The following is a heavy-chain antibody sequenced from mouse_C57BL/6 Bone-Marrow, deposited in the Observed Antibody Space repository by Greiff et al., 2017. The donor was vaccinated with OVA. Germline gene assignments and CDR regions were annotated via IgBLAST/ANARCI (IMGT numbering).Heavy chain of an antibody. D-gene: IGHD2-4*01. V-gene: IGHV1-82*01. CDR1: GYAFSSSW. J-gene: IGHJ2*01. Sequence: VQLQQSGPELVKPGASVKISCKASGYAFSSSWMNWVKQRPGKGLEWIGRIYPGDGDTNYNGKFKGKATLTADKSSSTAYMQLSSLTSEDSAVYFCASFDYDYWGQGTTLTVSS. CDR3: ASFDYDY. CDR2: IYPGDGDT.